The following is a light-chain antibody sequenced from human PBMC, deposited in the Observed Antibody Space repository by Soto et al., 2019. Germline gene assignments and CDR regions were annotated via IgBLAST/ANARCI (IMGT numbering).Light chain of an antibody. CDR2: AAS. CDR1: QDVGSY. CDR3: QQYYDYPLT. Sequence: AIRMTQSPSTFSASTGDGVTITCRASQDVGSYLAWYQHKPGKAPKLLIYAASNLQSGVPSRFSGSGSGTNFTLTISCLQSEDFASYCCQQYYDYPLTFGGGTKVEIK. V-gene: IGKV1-8*01. J-gene: IGKJ4*01.